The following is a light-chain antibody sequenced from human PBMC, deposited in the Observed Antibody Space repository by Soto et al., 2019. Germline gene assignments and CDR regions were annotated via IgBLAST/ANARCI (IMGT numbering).Light chain of an antibody. V-gene: IGKV1-9*01. CDR1: QGISSY. CDR3: QLLNSYPSGLT. Sequence: DIQLTQSPSFLSASVGDRVTITCRASQGISSYVAWYQQKPWKAPNLLIYAASTLQSGVPSRFSCSGSGTEFTLTISSLQPEDFATYYCQLLNSYPSGLTFGGGTKVEIK. CDR2: AAS. J-gene: IGKJ4*01.